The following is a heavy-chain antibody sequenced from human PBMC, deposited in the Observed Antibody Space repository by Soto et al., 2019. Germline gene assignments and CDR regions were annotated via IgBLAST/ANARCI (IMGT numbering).Heavy chain of an antibody. D-gene: IGHD6-19*01. J-gene: IGHJ4*02. Sequence: KTSETLSLTCTVSGGSISSGGYYWSWIRQHPGKGLEWIGYIYYSGSTYYNPSLKSRVTISVDTSKDQFSLKLSSVTAADTAVYYCASTAAGSIAVAGYYFDYWGQGTLVTVSS. CDR3: ASTAAGSIAVAGYYFDY. V-gene: IGHV4-31*03. CDR2: IYYSGST. CDR1: GGSISSGGYY.